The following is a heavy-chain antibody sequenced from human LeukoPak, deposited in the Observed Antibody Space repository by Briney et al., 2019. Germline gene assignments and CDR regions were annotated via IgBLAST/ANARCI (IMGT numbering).Heavy chain of an antibody. CDR2: INWNGGST. V-gene: IGHV3-20*04. D-gene: IGHD4-17*01. Sequence: GGSLRLSCAASGFTFDDYGMSWVRQAPGKGLEWVSGINWNGGSTGYADSVKGRFTISRDNSNNTLYLQMNSLRAEDTAVYYCAKQAGRDYGDYYVDYWGQGTLVTVSS. CDR3: AKQAGRDYGDYYVDY. CDR1: GFTFDDYG. J-gene: IGHJ4*02.